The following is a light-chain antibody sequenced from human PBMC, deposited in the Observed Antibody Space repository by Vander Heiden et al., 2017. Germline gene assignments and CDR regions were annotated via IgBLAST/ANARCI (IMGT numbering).Light chain of an antibody. J-gene: IGKJ2*02. CDR1: QSLVSGDGHTY. V-gene: IGKV2-30*01. Sequence: DVVMTQSPLSLPVTLGQPASISCRSSQSLVSGDGHTYLNWFHQRPGQSPRRLVYRVSIRDSGVPDRFSGSGSGNDFTLKISRVVAEDIGLYYCMQHTHWPRTFGQGTKLEI. CDR2: RVS. CDR3: MQHTHWPRT.